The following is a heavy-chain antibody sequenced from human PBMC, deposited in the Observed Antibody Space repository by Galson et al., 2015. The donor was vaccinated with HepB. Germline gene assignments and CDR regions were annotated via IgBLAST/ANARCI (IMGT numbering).Heavy chain of an antibody. V-gene: IGHV3-7*01. CDR3: ARESVGPTVAYFDC. J-gene: IGHJ4*02. CDR1: GFTFSSYW. D-gene: IGHD1-26*01. Sequence: SLRLSCAASGFTFSSYWMSWVRQAPGKGLEWVANINEDGSDRNYVDSVKGRFTISRDNAKNSLYLQMDSLRTEDTAVYYCARESVGPTVAYFDCWGQGTLVAVSS. CDR2: INEDGSDR.